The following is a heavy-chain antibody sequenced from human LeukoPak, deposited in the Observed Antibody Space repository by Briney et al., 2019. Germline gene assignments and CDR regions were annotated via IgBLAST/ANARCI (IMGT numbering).Heavy chain of an antibody. J-gene: IGHJ4*02. CDR3: ARDSYCSGGSCLPFFDY. D-gene: IGHD2-15*01. CDR1: GFTFSSYE. V-gene: IGHV3-48*03. CDR2: ISSSGSTI. Sequence: PGGSLRLSCAASGFTFSSYEMNWVRQAPGKGLEWVSYISSSGSTIYYADSVKGRFTISRDNAKNSLYLPMNSLRAEDTAVYYCARDSYCSGGSCLPFFDYWGQGTLVTVSS.